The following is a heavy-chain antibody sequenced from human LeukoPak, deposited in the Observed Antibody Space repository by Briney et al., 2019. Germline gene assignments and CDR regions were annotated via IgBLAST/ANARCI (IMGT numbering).Heavy chain of an antibody. CDR2: INGAGSDT. D-gene: IGHD3-3*01. J-gene: IGHJ5*01. Sequence: GGSRTLSCAASGFAFSNYYMHWVRQAPGEGLVWVSHINGAGSDTIYADSVKGRFTISRDNAKNTVYLQMNSLRVEDTALYYCVRDWDHYDFDSWGQGTLVTISS. V-gene: IGHV3-74*01. CDR1: GFAFSNYY. CDR3: VRDWDHYDFDS.